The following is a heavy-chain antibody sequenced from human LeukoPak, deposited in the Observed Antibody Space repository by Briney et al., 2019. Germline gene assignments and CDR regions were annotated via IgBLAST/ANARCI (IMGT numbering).Heavy chain of an antibody. CDR1: GFTFSSYS. D-gene: IGHD6-13*01. CDR3: AREGTAAGTLGAFDT. V-gene: IGHV3-48*04. J-gene: IGHJ3*02. Sequence: QPGGSLRLSCAASGFTFSSYSMNWVRQAPGKGLEWVSYISSSSSTIYYADSVKGRFTISRDNAKNSLYLQMNSLRAEDTAVYYCAREGTAAGTLGAFDTWGQGTMVTVSS. CDR2: ISSSSSTI.